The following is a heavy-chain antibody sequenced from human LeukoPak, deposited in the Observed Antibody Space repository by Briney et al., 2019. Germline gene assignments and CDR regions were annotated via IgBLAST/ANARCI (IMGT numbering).Heavy chain of an antibody. CDR3: ARGARIAAAGQQGY. CDR1: GFTFSSYW. D-gene: IGHD6-13*01. Sequence: GRSLRLSCAASGFTFSSYWMHWVRHAPGRGLVWVSRINSVGSSTSYADSVKGRFTISRDNAKNTLYLQMNNVRSEDTAMYYCARGARIAAAGQQGYRGQGTVVIVSS. J-gene: IGHJ4*02. CDR2: INSVGSST. V-gene: IGHV3-74*01.